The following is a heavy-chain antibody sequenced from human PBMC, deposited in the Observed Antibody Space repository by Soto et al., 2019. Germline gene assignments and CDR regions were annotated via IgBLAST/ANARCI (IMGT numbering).Heavy chain of an antibody. D-gene: IGHD3-16*01. Sequence: GPGHMLEWVGWSNAANGYTQYSQDFQGRVTITRDTSARTAYMELSSLRSEDMALYYCARDGGSGMEVSGQGNTVSDS. V-gene: IGHV1-3*02. CDR2: SNAANGYT. J-gene: IGHJ6*02. CDR3: ARDGGSGMEV.